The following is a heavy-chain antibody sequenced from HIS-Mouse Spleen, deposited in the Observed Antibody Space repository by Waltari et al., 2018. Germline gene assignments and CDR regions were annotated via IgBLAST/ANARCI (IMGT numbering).Heavy chain of an antibody. D-gene: IGHD6-13*01. V-gene: IGHV4-39*07. Sequence: QLQLQESGPGLVKPSGTLSLTCTVSGGSISSSSYYWRWIRQPPGKGLEWIGSIYYSGSTYYNPSLKSRVTISVDTSKNQFSLKLSSVTAADTAVYYCAREIPYSSSWYDWYFDLWGRGTLVTVSS. CDR3: AREIPYSSSWYDWYFDL. CDR1: GGSISSSSYY. J-gene: IGHJ2*01. CDR2: IYYSGST.